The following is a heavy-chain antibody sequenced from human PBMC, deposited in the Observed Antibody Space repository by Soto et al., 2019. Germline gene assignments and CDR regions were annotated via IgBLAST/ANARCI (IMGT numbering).Heavy chain of an antibody. V-gene: IGHV3-23*01. CDR1: GFTFSSYA. J-gene: IGHJ4*02. D-gene: IGHD6-19*01. Sequence: PGGSLRLSCAASGFTFSSYAMSWVRQAPGKGLEWVSAISGSGGSTYYADSVKGRFTISRDNSKNTLYLQMNSLRAEDTAVYYCAKSHSSGWLKGVYYFDYWGQGNRVTV. CDR3: AKSHSSGWLKGVYYFDY. CDR2: ISGSGGST.